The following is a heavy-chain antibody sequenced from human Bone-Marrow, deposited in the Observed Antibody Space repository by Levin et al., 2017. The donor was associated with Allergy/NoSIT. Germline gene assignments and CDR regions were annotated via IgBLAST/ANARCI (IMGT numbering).Heavy chain of an antibody. D-gene: IGHD3-10*01. Sequence: GESLKISCACSGFTFSDYGMTWVRQVPGKGLEWVSSISGSGATTYYADSVKGRFTVSRDNSKSTMYLQMNRLRAEDTAIYYCVEDFLYNKGGGHWGQGTLVAVSS. CDR3: VEDFLYNKGGGH. V-gene: IGHV3-23*01. J-gene: IGHJ4*02. CDR1: GFTFSDYG. CDR2: ISGSGATT.